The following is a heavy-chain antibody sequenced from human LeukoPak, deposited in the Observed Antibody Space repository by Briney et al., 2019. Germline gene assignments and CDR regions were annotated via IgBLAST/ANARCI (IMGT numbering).Heavy chain of an antibody. J-gene: IGHJ5*02. V-gene: IGHV4-59*01. CDR3: ARGPDSSGSTWFDP. Sequence: SETLSLTCTVSGGSISGYYWSWIRQPPGRGLEYIGYIYYSGNTNYNPALQSRVTISVDTSKNQFSLNLNSVAAADTAVYYCARGPDSSGSTWFDPWGQGTLVTVSS. CDR2: IYYSGNT. CDR1: GGSISGYY. D-gene: IGHD6-19*01.